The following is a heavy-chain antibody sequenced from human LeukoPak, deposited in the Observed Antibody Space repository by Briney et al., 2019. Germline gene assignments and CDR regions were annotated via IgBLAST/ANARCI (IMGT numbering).Heavy chain of an antibody. CDR2: ISYDGSNK. V-gene: IGHV3-30*04. Sequence: QAGGSLRLSCAASGFTFSSYAMYWVRQAPGKGLEWVAVISYDGSNKYYADSVKGRFTISRDNSKNTLYLQMNSLRAEDTAVYYCARDPRSGGPSYYGMDVWGQGATVTVSS. J-gene: IGHJ6*02. CDR3: ARDPRSGGPSYYGMDV. D-gene: IGHD3-10*01. CDR1: GFTFSSYA.